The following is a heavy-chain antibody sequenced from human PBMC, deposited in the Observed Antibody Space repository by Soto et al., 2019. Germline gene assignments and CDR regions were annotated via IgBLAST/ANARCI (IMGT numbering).Heavy chain of an antibody. CDR1: GFTFRNYA. D-gene: IGHD6-6*01. CDR3: ARDKITIAARFLYGMDV. J-gene: IGHJ6*02. Sequence: QVQLVQSGAEVKKPGASVKVSCKASGFTFRNYAIQWVCQAPGQRLEWMGWINAGTGDTKYSQKFQGRVTITRDTSASTAYLELSSLRSEDTAVYYCARDKITIAARFLYGMDVWGQGTTVTVSS. V-gene: IGHV1-3*01. CDR2: INAGTGDT.